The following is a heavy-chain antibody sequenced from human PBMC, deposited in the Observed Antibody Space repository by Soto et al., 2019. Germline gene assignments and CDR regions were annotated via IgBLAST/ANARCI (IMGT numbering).Heavy chain of an antibody. CDR2: IYSGGST. CDR1: GFTVSSNY. V-gene: IGHV3-53*01. Sequence: GGSLRLSCAASGFTVSSNYMSWVRQAPGKGLEWVSVIYSGGSTYYADSVKGRFTISRDNSKNTLYLQMNSLRAEDTAVYYCARTGGGGYNWNYGLDYWGQGTLVTVSS. CDR3: ARTGGGGYNWNYGLDY. D-gene: IGHD1-7*01. J-gene: IGHJ4*02.